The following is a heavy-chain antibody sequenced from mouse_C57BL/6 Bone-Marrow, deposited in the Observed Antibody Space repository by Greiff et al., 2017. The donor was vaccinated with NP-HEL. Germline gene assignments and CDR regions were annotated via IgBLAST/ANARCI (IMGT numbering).Heavy chain of an antibody. V-gene: IGHV14-4*01. CDR1: GFNIKDYY. J-gene: IGHJ1*03. D-gene: IGHD2-4*01. Sequence: VQLQQSGAELVRPGASVKLSCTASGFNIKDYYMHWVKQRPEQGLEWIGWIDPENGDTEYASKFQGKATITADTSSNTAYLQLSSLTSEDTAVYYCTTQDLYYDDDGWYFDVWGTGTTVTVSS. CDR2: IDPENGDT. CDR3: TTQDLYYDDDGWYFDV.